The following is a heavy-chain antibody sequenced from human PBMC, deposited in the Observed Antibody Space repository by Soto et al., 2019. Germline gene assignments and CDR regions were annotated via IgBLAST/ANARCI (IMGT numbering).Heavy chain of an antibody. J-gene: IGHJ6*02. Sequence: QVQLVQSGAEVKKPGSSVKVSCKASGGTFSSYAISWVRQAPGQGLEWMGGIIPIFGTANYAQKFQGRVTITADESTSTAYMELSSLRSEDTAMYYCARDSLLVPANQGYYYYYGMDVWGQGTTVTVSS. D-gene: IGHD2-2*01. V-gene: IGHV1-69*12. CDR1: GGTFSSYA. CDR2: IIPIFGTA. CDR3: ARDSLLVPANQGYYYYYGMDV.